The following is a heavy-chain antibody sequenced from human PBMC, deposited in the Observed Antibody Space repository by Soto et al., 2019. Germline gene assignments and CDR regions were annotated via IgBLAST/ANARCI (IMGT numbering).Heavy chain of an antibody. V-gene: IGHV1-69*12. CDR3: ARGGRRIPPPYYYDGMDV. Sequence: QVQLVQSGAEVKKPGSSVKVSCKASGGTFSSYAISWVRQAPVQGLEWMGGLIPIFGTANYAQKFQGRVTITADEATSTADMELSSLRSEATAVYYCARGGRRIPPPYYYDGMDVWGQGTTVTVSS. D-gene: IGHD3-16*01. J-gene: IGHJ6*02. CDR1: GGTFSSYA. CDR2: LIPIFGTA.